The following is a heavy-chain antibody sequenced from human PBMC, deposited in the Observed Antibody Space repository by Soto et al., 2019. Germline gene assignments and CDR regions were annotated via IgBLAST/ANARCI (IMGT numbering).Heavy chain of an antibody. CDR3: ARGRRVHYGVRGIHYYYYRDG. J-gene: IGHJ6*03. CDR1: GFTFSSYD. CDR2: IGTAGDT. D-gene: IGHD4-17*01. V-gene: IGHV3-13*01. Sequence: EVQLVESGGGLVQPGGSLRLSCEASGFTFSSYDMHWVRQAPGKGLDWVSAIGTAGDTYYPGSVKGRFTISRENAKNSWYLQMNSLRAGDQAVDYCARGRRVHYGVRGIHYYYYRDGWCKQTMVTVS.